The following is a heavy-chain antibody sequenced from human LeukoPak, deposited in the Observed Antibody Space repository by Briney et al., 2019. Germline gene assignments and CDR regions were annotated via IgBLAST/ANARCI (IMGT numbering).Heavy chain of an antibody. Sequence: SETLSLTCAVYGGSFSGYYWSWIRQPPGKGLEWIGEINHSGSTNYNPSLKSRVTISVDTSKNQFSLKLSSVTAADTAVYYCARARGYSRNWFDPWGQGTLVTVSS. D-gene: IGHD5-18*01. V-gene: IGHV4-34*01. J-gene: IGHJ5*02. CDR3: ARARGYSRNWFDP. CDR1: GGSFSGYY. CDR2: INHSGST.